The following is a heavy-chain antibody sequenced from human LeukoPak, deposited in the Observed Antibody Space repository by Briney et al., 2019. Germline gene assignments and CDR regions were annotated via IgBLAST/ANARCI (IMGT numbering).Heavy chain of an antibody. CDR1: Y. CDR3: ARGRDGYNFLNRGEYYYFGY. D-gene: IGHD5-24*01. V-gene: IGHV4-61*02. Sequence: YWSWIRQPAGKGLEWIGRFYTSGSTNYNPSLKSRVTISVDTSKNQFSLKLSSVTAADTAVYYCARGRDGYNFLNRGEYYYFGYWGQGTLVTVSS. J-gene: IGHJ4*02. CDR2: FYTSGST.